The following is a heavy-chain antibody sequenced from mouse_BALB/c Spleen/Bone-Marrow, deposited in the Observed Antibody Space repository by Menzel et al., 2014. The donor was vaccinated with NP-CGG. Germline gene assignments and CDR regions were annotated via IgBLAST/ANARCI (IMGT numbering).Heavy chain of an antibody. CDR1: GFTFSSLG. CDR2: VSSGSSTI. D-gene: IGHD2-14*01. Sequence: VQLKESGGGLVQPGGSRKLSCAASGFTFSSLGMHWVRQAPEKGLEWVAYVSSGSSTIYYADTVKGRFTISRDNPKNTLFLQMTSLRSEDTAMYYCARAVRHYAMDYWGQGTSVTVSS. V-gene: IGHV5-17*02. CDR3: ARAVRHYAMDY. J-gene: IGHJ4*01.